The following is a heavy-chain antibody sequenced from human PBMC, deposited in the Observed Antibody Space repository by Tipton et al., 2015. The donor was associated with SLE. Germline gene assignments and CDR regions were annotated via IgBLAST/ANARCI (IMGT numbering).Heavy chain of an antibody. CDR2: IYHSGST. V-gene: IGHV4-39*07. CDR1: GGSISSGGYY. J-gene: IGHJ4*02. D-gene: IGHD3-3*01. CDR3: ARGKYYDFWSGTFDY. Sequence: TLSLTCTVSGGSISSGGYYWSWIRQPPGKGLEWIGSIYHSGSTYYNPSLKSRVTISVDTSKNQFSLKLSSVTAADTAVYYCARGKYYDFWSGTFDYWGQGTLVTVSS.